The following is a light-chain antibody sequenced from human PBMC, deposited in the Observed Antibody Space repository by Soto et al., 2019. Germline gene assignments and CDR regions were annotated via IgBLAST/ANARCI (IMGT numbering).Light chain of an antibody. CDR2: EVT. CDR3: QSYDSSLTNAV. J-gene: IGLJ2*01. V-gene: IGLV2-8*01. CDR1: SSDIGASNS. Sequence: QSALTQPPSASGSPGQSVTISCAGSSSDIGASNSVSWYQQHPGKAPKLLISEVTKRPSGVPDRFSGSKSGNTASLTVSGLQADDEADYYCQSYDSSLTNAVFGGGTKLTVL.